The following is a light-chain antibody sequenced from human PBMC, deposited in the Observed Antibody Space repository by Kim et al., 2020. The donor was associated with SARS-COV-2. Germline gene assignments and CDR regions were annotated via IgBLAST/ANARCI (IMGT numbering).Light chain of an antibody. V-gene: IGKV3-15*01. CDR3: QQYSNWPPWT. J-gene: IGKJ1*01. CDR1: QSVDSH. CDR2: EAA. Sequence: EIVMTQSPAVLSVSPGERATLSCRASQSVDSHLAWYQQKPGQPPRLLMYEAATRATDVPARFSGSGSGTDFTLTISSLQSEDFAVYYCQQYSNWPPWTFGQGTKVDIK.